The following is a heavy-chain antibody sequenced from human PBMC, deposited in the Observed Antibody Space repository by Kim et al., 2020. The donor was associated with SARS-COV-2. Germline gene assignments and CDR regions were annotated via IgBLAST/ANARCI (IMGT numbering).Heavy chain of an antibody. CDR2: IYYSGST. D-gene: IGHD2-15*01. CDR3: ARGKGGGGDPYYYYYMDV. CDR1: GGSISSGGYY. Sequence: SETLSLTCTVSGGSISSGGYYWSWIRQHPGKGLEWIGYIYYSGSTYYNPSLKSRVTISVDTSKNQFSLKLSSVTAADTAVYYCARGKGGGGDPYYYYYMDVWGKGTTVTVSS. V-gene: IGHV4-31*03. J-gene: IGHJ6*03.